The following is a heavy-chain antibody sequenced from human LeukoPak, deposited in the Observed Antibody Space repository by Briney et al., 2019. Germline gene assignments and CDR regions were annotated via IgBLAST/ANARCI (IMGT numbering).Heavy chain of an antibody. D-gene: IGHD3-10*01. CDR3: AKEMGSSQPFDY. CDR2: ISASGDHT. CDR1: GFTFGTYG. J-gene: IGHJ4*02. Sequence: AGGSLRLSCAASGFTFGTYGLAWVRQAPGKGLEWVSAISASGDHTYYADSVKGRFSISRDNSKNTLYLQMNSLRAEDTALYYCAKEMGSSQPFDYWGQGTLVTVSS. V-gene: IGHV3-23*01.